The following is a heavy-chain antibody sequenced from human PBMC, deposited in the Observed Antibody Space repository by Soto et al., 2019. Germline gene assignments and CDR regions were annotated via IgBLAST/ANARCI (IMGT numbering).Heavy chain of an antibody. Sequence: GGSLRLSCAASGFTFSDYYMSWIRQAPGKGLEWVAYISGSGGDIHDADSVKGRFTISRDNAKSSLYLQMNSLSAEDTALYYCAITSDYTRGFRYGMDVWGQGTTVTVSS. CDR2: ISGSGGDI. V-gene: IGHV3-11*04. J-gene: IGHJ6*02. CDR1: GFTFSDYY. D-gene: IGHD4-17*01. CDR3: AITSDYTRGFRYGMDV.